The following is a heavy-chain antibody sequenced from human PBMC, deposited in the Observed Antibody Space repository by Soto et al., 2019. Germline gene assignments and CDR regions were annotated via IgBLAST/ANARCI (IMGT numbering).Heavy chain of an antibody. V-gene: IGHV4-59*01. J-gene: IGHJ4*02. CDR2: IYYSGCT. CDR3: ARRYGGNFDY. CDR1: GGSISSYY. Sequence: QVQLQESGPGLVKPSETLSLTCTVSGGSISSYYWSWIRQPPGKGLEWIGYIYYSGCTNYNPSLKSGVSISVDTSKNQFSLKLSSVTAADTAVYYCARRYGGNFDYWGQGTLVTVSS. D-gene: IGHD1-26*01.